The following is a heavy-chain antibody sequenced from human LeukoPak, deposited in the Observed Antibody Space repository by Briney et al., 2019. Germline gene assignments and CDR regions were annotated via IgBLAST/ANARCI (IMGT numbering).Heavy chain of an antibody. D-gene: IGHD6-6*01. J-gene: IGHJ4*02. V-gene: IGHV1-46*01. CDR2: INPSGGST. CDR1: GYTFTSYY. Sequence: ASVKVSCKASGYTFTSYYMHWVRQAPGQGLEWMGIINPSGGSTSYAQKFQGRVTMTEDTSTDTAYMELSSLRSEDTAVYYCATDLASIAARRDYWGQGTLVTVSS. CDR3: ATDLASIAARRDY.